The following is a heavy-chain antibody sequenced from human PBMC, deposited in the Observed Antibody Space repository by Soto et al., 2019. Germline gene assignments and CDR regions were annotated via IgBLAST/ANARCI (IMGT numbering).Heavy chain of an antibody. CDR3: AIAPLKYSSGSILEDWFDP. D-gene: IGHD6-19*01. Sequence: PGGSLRLSCAASGFTFSSYAMSWVRQAPGKGLEWVSAISGSGGSTYYADSVKGRFTISRDNSKITLYLQMNSLRAEDTAVYYCAIAPLKYSSGSILEDWFDPWGQGTLVTVSS. V-gene: IGHV3-23*01. CDR1: GFTFSSYA. J-gene: IGHJ5*02. CDR2: ISGSGGST.